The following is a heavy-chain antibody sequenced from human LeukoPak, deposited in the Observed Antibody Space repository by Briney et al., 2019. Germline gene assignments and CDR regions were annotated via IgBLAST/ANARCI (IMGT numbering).Heavy chain of an antibody. CDR1: GGSISSGGYS. Sequence: SSETLSLTCAVSGGSISSGGYSWSWIRQPPGKGLEWIGSIYYTGTTYYNPSLKSRVTISVDTSKNQFSMKLSSVTAADTAVFYCARVGNIFDVWGQGTMVTVSS. V-gene: IGHV4-39*01. D-gene: IGHD1/OR15-1a*01. CDR2: IYYTGTT. J-gene: IGHJ3*01. CDR3: ARVGNIFDV.